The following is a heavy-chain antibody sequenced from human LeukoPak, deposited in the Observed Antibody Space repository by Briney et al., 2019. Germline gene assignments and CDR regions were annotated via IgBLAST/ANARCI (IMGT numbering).Heavy chain of an antibody. CDR1: GFTFSGYA. CDR3: AKAPEAGTYYFDY. V-gene: IGHV3-23*01. J-gene: IGHJ4*02. D-gene: IGHD6-19*01. CDR2: ISGSGGST. Sequence: GGSLRLSCAASGFTFSGYAMSWVRQAPGKGLEWVSAISGSGGSTYYADSVKGRFTISRDNSKNTLYLQMNSLRAEDTAVYYCAKAPEAGTYYFDYWGQGTLVTVSS.